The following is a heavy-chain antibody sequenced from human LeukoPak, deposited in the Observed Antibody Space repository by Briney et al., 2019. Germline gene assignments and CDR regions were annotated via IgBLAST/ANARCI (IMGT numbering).Heavy chain of an antibody. V-gene: IGHV4-4*07. Sequence: SETLSLTCTISGGSISGSFWSWIRQPAGKGLEWIGRLATSGTINYNPSLKSRVTISVDTSENQFSLKLSSVTAADTAVYYCARDPFPHAINYYDSSGYPWGQGTLVTVSS. D-gene: IGHD3-22*01. CDR2: LATSGTI. CDR1: GGSISGSF. J-gene: IGHJ5*02. CDR3: ARDPFPHAINYYDSSGYP.